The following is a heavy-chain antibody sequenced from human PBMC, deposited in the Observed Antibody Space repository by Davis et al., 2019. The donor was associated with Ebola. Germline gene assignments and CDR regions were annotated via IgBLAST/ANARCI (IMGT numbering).Heavy chain of an antibody. CDR3: ARVGDYDFWSGYANYYFDY. V-gene: IGHV1-18*04. D-gene: IGHD3-3*01. CDR2: ISAYNGNT. CDR1: GYTFTGYY. Sequence: ASVKVSCKASGYTFTGYYMHWVRQAPGQGLEWMGWISAYNGNTNYAQKLQGRVTMTTDTSTSTAYMELRSLRSDDTAVYYCARVGDYDFWSGYANYYFDYWGQGTLVTVSS. J-gene: IGHJ4*02.